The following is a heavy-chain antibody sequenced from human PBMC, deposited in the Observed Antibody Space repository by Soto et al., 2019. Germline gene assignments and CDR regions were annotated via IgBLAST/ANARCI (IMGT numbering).Heavy chain of an antibody. CDR2: IYHSGST. CDR1: GGSISSGGYS. J-gene: IGHJ4*02. D-gene: IGHD4-4*01. V-gene: IGHV4-30-2*01. Sequence: PSETLSLTCAVSGGSISSGGYSWSWIRHPPGKGLEWIGYIYHSGSTYYNPSLKSRATISVDTSKNQFSLNLNSVTASDTAVYFCVSQRTTVITQAYFDYWGPGALVTVSS. CDR3: VSQRTTVITQAYFDY.